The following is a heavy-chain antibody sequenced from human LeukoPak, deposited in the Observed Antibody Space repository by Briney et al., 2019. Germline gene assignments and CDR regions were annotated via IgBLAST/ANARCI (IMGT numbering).Heavy chain of an antibody. CDR2: INHSGSS. Sequence: SETLSLTCAVYGGSFSAYYWTWIRQPPGKGLEWIGEINHSGSSNYNSSLRSRVTISVDTSYKQFSLRLSSVTAADTAVYYCAPRGDIEHSYVYGRWFDPWGQGTRVTVSS. CDR3: APRGDIEHSYVYGRWFDP. J-gene: IGHJ5*02. V-gene: IGHV4-34*01. CDR1: GGSFSAYY. D-gene: IGHD5-18*01.